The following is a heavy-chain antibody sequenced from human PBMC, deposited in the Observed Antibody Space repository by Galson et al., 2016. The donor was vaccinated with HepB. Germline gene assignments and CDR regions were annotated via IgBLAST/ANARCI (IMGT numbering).Heavy chain of an antibody. CDR2: ISHTGST. J-gene: IGHJ6*02. V-gene: IGHV4-34*01. Sequence: SETLSLTCGIINASLSCSYWVWVRKVPGKGLECLGQISHTGSTKYNPSLQSRVTISLDTTKSQLSLTLTSVTAADTAVYFCAKHSNWNSNYYGLDVWGQGATVIVSS. CDR1: NASLSCSY. CDR3: AKHSNWNSNYYGLDV. D-gene: IGHD1-1*01.